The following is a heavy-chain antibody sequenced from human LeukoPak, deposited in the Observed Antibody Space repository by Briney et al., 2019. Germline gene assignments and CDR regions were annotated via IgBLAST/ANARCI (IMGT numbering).Heavy chain of an antibody. Sequence: PSETLSLTCTVSGGSISSSSYYWGWIRQPPGKGLEWIGSIYYSGSTYYNPSLKSRVTISVDTSKNQFSLKLSSVTAADTAVYYCATEGGYSYGRGVDYWGQGTLVTVSS. CDR2: IYYSGST. CDR3: ATEGGYSYGRGVDY. J-gene: IGHJ4*02. D-gene: IGHD5-18*01. V-gene: IGHV4-39*07. CDR1: GGSISSSSYY.